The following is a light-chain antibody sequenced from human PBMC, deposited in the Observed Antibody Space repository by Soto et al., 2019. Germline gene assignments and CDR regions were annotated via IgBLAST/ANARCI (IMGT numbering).Light chain of an antibody. J-gene: IGLJ1*01. Sequence: QSVLTQPPSVSAAPGQKVTISCSGSSSNIGNNYVSWYQQLPGTAPKLLIYDNNKRPSGIPDRFSGSKSGTSATLGITGLQPVDEDDYYCGTWDSSLSAYVFGTGTKLTVL. V-gene: IGLV1-51*01. CDR3: GTWDSSLSAYV. CDR1: SSNIGNNY. CDR2: DNN.